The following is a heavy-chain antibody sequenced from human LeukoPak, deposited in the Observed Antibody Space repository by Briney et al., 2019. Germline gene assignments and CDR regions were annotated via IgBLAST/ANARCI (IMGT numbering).Heavy chain of an antibody. D-gene: IGHD1-26*01. V-gene: IGHV4-61*01. Sequence: PSETLSLTCTVSGGSVSSGSYYWSWIRQPPGKGLERIGYIYYSGSTNYNPSLKSRVTISVDTSKNQFSLKLSSVTAADTAVYYCARDIVGASYYYYGMDVWGQGTTVTVSS. CDR2: IYYSGST. CDR3: ARDIVGASYYYYGMDV. CDR1: GGSVSSGSYY. J-gene: IGHJ6*02.